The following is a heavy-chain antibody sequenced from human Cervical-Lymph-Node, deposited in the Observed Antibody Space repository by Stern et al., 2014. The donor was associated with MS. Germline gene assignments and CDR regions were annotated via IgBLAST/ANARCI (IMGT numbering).Heavy chain of an antibody. CDR2: ISSSSSYI. CDR3: ARDSLGMTSFDY. V-gene: IGHV3-21*01. D-gene: IGHD7-27*01. J-gene: IGHJ4*02. Sequence: EVQLVESGGGLVKPGGSLRLSCAASGFTFSSYSMKWVRQAPGKGLEWVSSISSSSSYIYYADSVKGRFTISRDNAKNSLYLQMNSLRAEDTAVYYCARDSLGMTSFDYWGQGTLVTVSS. CDR1: GFTFSSYS.